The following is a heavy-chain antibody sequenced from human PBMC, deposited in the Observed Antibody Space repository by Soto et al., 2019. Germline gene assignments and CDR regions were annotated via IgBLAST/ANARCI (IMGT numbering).Heavy chain of an antibody. CDR2: ISHSGIT. J-gene: IGHJ5*02. V-gene: IGHV4-4*02. Sequence: QVQLQESGPGLVKPSGTLSLTCAVSGGSITSANWWTWVRQPPGGGLEGIGEISHSGITNYKASVKSRVTMSVDKTKNDVSLKLTSVTAADTAVYYCARVLRGWFDPWGQGTPVTVSS. CDR3: ARVLRGWFDP. CDR1: GGSITSANW.